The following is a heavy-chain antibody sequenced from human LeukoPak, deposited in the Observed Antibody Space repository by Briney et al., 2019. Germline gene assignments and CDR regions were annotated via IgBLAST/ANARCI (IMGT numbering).Heavy chain of an antibody. D-gene: IGHD3-22*01. CDR1: GFTFSSYG. Sequence: GGSLRLSCAASGFTFSSYGMHWVRQAPGAGLEWVAFIRYDGSNKYYADSVKGRFTISRDNSKNTLYLQMNSLRAEDTAVYYCATSFGVIYDSSGYYVWGQGTLVTVSS. V-gene: IGHV3-30*02. CDR3: ATSFGVIYDSSGYYV. J-gene: IGHJ4*02. CDR2: IRYDGSNK.